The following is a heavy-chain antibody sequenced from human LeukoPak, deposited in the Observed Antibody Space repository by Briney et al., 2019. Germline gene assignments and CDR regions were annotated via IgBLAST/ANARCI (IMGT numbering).Heavy chain of an antibody. Sequence: SETLSLTCSVSGDSLSGYSWSWLRQPPGKGLEWIGHIYYSGNTNYNPSLKSRVTISMDTSKNQFSLRLNSVTAADTAVYYCARENFVYNLFLWGQGTLVTVSS. D-gene: IGHD1-14*01. J-gene: IGHJ4*02. V-gene: IGHV4-59*01. CDR1: GDSLSGYS. CDR2: IYYSGNT. CDR3: ARENFVYNLFL.